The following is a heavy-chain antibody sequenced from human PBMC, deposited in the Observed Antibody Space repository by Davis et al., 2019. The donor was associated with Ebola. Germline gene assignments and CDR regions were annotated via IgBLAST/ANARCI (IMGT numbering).Heavy chain of an antibody. CDR3: TVGGIGGMGDY. CDR1: DYTLREIS. D-gene: IGHD3-10*01. Sequence: ASVKVSCKVSDYTLREISMHWVRQAPGIGLEWMGSFDPEDDESIYAQKFQGRITMTEDTSTATAYMELSSLRYEETAVYYCTVGGIGGMGDYWGQGTLVTVSS. CDR2: FDPEDDES. V-gene: IGHV1-24*01. J-gene: IGHJ4*02.